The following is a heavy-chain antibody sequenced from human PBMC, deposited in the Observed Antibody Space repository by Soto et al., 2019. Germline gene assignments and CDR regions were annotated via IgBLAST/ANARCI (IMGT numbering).Heavy chain of an antibody. D-gene: IGHD3-10*01. J-gene: IGHJ6*02. Sequence: SETLSLTCAVYGGSFSGYYWSGSRQPPGKGLEWIGEINHSGSTNYNPSLKSRVTISVDTSKNQFSLKLSSVTAADTAVYYCARSLRITMVRGVIPAYYYGMDVWGPGTTVTVS. CDR2: INHSGST. CDR1: GGSFSGYY. V-gene: IGHV4-34*01. CDR3: ARSLRITMVRGVIPAYYYGMDV.